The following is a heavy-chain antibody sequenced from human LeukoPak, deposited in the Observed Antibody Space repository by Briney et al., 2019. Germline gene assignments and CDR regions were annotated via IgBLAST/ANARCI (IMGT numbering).Heavy chain of an antibody. Sequence: GGSLRLSCAASGFTFSSYAMSWVRQAPGKGLEWVSVISGSGGSTYYADSVKGRFTISRDNSKDTLYLQMNSLRAEDTAVYYCAKDPLGTTTVTTSEYFQHWGQGTLVTVSS. CDR2: ISGSGGST. D-gene: IGHD4-17*01. J-gene: IGHJ1*01. V-gene: IGHV3-23*01. CDR3: AKDPLGTTTVTTSEYFQH. CDR1: GFTFSSYA.